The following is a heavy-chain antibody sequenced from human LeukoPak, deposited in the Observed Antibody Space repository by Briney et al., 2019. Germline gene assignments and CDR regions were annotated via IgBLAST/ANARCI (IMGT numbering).Heavy chain of an antibody. J-gene: IGHJ4*02. V-gene: IGHV3-7*01. CDR1: GFTFSSYW. CDR2: IKQDGSEK. CDR3: ARDLVMGATPRGGY. Sequence: PGGSLRLSCAASGFTFSSYWMSWVRQAPGKGLEWVANIKQDGSEKYYVDSAKGRFTISRDNAKNSLYLQMNSLRAEDTAVYYCARDLVMGATPRGGYWGQGTLVTVSS. D-gene: IGHD1-26*01.